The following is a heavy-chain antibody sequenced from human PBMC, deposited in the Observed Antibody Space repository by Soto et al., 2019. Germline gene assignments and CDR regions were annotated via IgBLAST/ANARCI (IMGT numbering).Heavy chain of an antibody. CDR1: GFTFSSYG. D-gene: IGHD1-26*01. V-gene: IGHV3-33*01. J-gene: IGHJ3*02. Sequence: QVQLVESGGGVVQPGRSLRLSCAASGFTFSSYGMHWVRQAPGKGLEWVAVIWYDGSNKYYADSVKGRFTISRDNSKNTLYLQMNSLRAEDTAVYYCARGILVVFEPHIVGGSHDAFDIWGQGTMVTVSS. CDR3: ARGILVVFEPHIVGGSHDAFDI. CDR2: IWYDGSNK.